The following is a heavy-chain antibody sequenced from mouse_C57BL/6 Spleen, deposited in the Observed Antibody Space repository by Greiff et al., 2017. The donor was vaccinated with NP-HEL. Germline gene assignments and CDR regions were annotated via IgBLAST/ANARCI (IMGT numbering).Heavy chain of an antibody. V-gene: IGHV3-6*01. J-gene: IGHJ3*01. CDR3: AREGGDGYLGY. CDR2: ISYDGSN. CDR1: GYSITSGYY. D-gene: IGHD2-3*01. Sequence: DVKLQESGPGLVKPSQSLSLTCSVTGYSITSGYYWNWIRQFPGNKLEWMGYISYDGSNNYNPSLKNRISITRDTSKNQFFLKLNSVTTEDTATYYCAREGGDGYLGYWGQGTLVTVSA.